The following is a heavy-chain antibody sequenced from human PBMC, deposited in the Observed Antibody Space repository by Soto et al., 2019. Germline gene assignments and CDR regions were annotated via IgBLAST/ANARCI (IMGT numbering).Heavy chain of an antibody. V-gene: IGHV4-39*01. CDR2: IYYSGST. D-gene: IGHD5-12*01. J-gene: IGHJ3*02. Sequence: KQSQTLSLTCTVSGGSISSSSYYWGWIRQPPGKGLEWIGSIYYSGSTYYNPSLKSRVTISVDTSKNQFSLKLSSVTAADTAVYYCARHHGVTENNIVATILGAFDIWGQGTMVTVSS. CDR3: ARHHGVTENNIVATILGAFDI. CDR1: GGSISSSSYY.